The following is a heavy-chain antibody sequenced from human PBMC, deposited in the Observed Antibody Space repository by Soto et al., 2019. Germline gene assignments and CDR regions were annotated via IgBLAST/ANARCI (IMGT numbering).Heavy chain of an antibody. Sequence: GGSLRLSCAASGFTFDDYTMHWVRQAPGKGLEWVSLISWDGGSTYYADSVKGRFTISRDNSKNSLYLQMNSLRTEDTALYYCAKDIINIGSGWSPLDYWGQGTLVTVSS. V-gene: IGHV3-43*01. CDR1: GFTFDDYT. CDR3: AKDIINIGSGWSPLDY. CDR2: ISWDGGST. D-gene: IGHD6-19*01. J-gene: IGHJ4*02.